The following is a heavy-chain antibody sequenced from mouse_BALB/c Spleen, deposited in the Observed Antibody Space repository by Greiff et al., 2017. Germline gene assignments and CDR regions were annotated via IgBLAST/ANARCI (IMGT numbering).Heavy chain of an antibody. D-gene: IGHD1-2*01. CDR1: GYTFTSYW. J-gene: IGHJ2*01. CDR2: INPSTGYT. CDR3: ARGGHYYGYY. Sequence: QVQLQQSGAELAKPGASVKMSCKASGYTFTSYWMHWVKQRPGQGLEWIGYINPSTGYTEYNQKFKDKATLTADKSSSTAYMQLSSVTSEDSAVYYCARGGHYYGYYWGQGTTLTVSS. V-gene: IGHV1-7*01.